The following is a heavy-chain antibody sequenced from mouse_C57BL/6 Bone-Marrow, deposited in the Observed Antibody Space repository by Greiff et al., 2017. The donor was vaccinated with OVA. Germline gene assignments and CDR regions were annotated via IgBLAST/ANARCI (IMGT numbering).Heavy chain of an antibody. CDR2: IDPSDSYT. D-gene: IGHD2-2*01. V-gene: IGHV1-69*01. CDR3: AIFECGYLYYAMDY. J-gene: IGHJ4*01. Sequence: VQLQQPGAELVMPGASVKLSCKASGYTFTSYWMHWVKQSPGQGLEWIGDIDPSDSYTNYNQKFKGKSTLTVDKSSSTAYMKLSRLTSEDSAVYDCAIFECGYLYYAMDYWGQGTAVTVSS. CDR1: GYTFTSYW.